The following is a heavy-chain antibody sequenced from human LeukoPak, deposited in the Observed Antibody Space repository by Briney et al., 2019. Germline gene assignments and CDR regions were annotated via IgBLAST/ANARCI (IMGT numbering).Heavy chain of an antibody. CDR3: AREGGRSLSSGRYEL. J-gene: IGHJ4*02. V-gene: IGHV5-51*01. CDR1: GYRFTDYW. CDR2: IYPDDSDT. D-gene: IGHD6-19*01. Sequence: GESLKISCKGSGYRFTDYWIGWVRQMPGKGLEWLGIIYPDDSDTRYSPSFQGQVTISADKSISTAYLQWSSLKASDSAMYYCAREGGRSLSSGRYELWGQGTLVTVPS.